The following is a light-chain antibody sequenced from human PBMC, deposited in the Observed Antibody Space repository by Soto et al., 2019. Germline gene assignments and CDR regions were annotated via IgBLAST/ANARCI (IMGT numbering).Light chain of an antibody. J-gene: IGKJ4*01. CDR2: EIS. CDR3: MQATQFPLT. CDR1: ESLVHSDGHTY. V-gene: IGKV2-24*01. Sequence: DIVMTQTPLSSPVTLGQPASISCRSSESLVHSDGHTYLSWLQQRPGQPPRLLIYEISNRFSGVPDRFSGSGAGTDFTLKISRVEAEDVGVYYCMQATQFPLTFGGGTKVEIK.